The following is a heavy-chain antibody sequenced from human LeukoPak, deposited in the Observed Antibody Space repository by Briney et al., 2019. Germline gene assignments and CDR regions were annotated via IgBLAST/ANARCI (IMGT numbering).Heavy chain of an antibody. J-gene: IGHJ4*02. V-gene: IGHV4-39*07. CDR2: IYYSGSA. CDR3: ARAIGADDYGVRD. CDR1: GGSISSDPFY. D-gene: IGHD4-17*01. Sequence: SETLSLTCTVSGGSISSDPFYWGWIRQPPGKGLEWIGGIYYSGSANYNPSLKSRVTISVDTSKNQFSLKLSSVTAADTAVYYCARAIGADDYGVRDWGQGTLVTVSS.